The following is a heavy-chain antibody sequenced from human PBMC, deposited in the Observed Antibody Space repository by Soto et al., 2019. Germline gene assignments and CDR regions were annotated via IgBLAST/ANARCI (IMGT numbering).Heavy chain of an antibody. V-gene: IGHV1-8*01. CDR1: GYTFTSYD. CDR2: MNPNSGNT. CDR3: ARERSGGGGNSFDP. Sequence: QVQLVQSGAEVKKPGASVKVSCKASGYTFTSYDINWVRQATGQGLEWMGWMNPNSGNTAYAQKFQGRVTMTRNTSISTAYMELSSRRSEDTAVYYCARERSGGGGNSFDPWGQGTLVTVSS. D-gene: IGHD3-10*01. J-gene: IGHJ5*02.